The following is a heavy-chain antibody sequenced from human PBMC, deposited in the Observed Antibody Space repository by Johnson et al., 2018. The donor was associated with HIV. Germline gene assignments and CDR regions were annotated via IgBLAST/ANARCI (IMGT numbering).Heavy chain of an antibody. J-gene: IGHJ3*02. Sequence: VQLVESGGGLVQPGGSLRLSCAASGFTVSSNYMSWVRQAPGKGLEWVSVIYSGGSTYYADSVKGRFTISRDNAKNSLYLQMNSLRAEDTALYYCAKELGPTDAFDIWGQGTMVTVSS. CDR1: GFTVSSNY. D-gene: IGHD1-26*01. CDR3: AKELGPTDAFDI. V-gene: IGHV3-66*02. CDR2: IYSGGST.